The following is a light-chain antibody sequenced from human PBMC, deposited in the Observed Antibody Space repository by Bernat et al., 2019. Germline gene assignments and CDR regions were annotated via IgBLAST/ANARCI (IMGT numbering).Light chain of an antibody. CDR2: FGS. V-gene: IGKV2-28*01. CDR1: QSLLHSNGYNY. Sequence: DIVMTQSPLSLPVTPVEPASISCRSSQSLLHSNGYNYLDWYLQKPGQSPQLLIYFGSNRASGVPDRFIGSGSGTDFTLKISRVEAEDVGVYYCMQALQTLLTFGGGTKVEIK. J-gene: IGKJ4*02. CDR3: MQALQTLLT.